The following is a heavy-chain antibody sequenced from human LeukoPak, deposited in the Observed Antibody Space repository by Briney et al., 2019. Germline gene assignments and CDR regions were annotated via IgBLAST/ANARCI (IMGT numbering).Heavy chain of an antibody. CDR3: ARPFYYYIDV. J-gene: IGHJ6*03. V-gene: IGHV4-34*01. CDR1: GGSFSGYY. CDR2: INHSGST. Sequence: SETLSLTCAVYGGSFSGYYWSWIRQPPGKGLEWIGEINHSGSTNYNPSLKSRVTISVDTSKNQFSLKLSSVTAADTAVYYCARPFYYYIDVWGQGTMVTVSS.